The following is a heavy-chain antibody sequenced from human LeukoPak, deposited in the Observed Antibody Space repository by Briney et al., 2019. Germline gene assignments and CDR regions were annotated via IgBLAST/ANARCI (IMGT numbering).Heavy chain of an antibody. D-gene: IGHD3-16*01. CDR2: IYHSGST. CDR1: GGSISSGGYS. J-gene: IGHJ4*02. Sequence: PSQTLSLTCAVSGGSISSGGYSWSWIRQPPGKGLEWIGYIYHSGSTYYNPSLKSRVTISVDRSKNQFSLKLSSVTAADTAVYYCARTYYDYVWGSYRTYYFDYWGQGTLVTVSS. CDR3: ARTYYDYVWGSYRTYYFDY. V-gene: IGHV4-30-2*01.